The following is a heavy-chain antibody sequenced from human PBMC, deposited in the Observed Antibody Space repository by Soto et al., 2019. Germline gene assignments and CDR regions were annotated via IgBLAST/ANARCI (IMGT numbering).Heavy chain of an antibody. V-gene: IGHV3-23*01. CDR3: AKGEPALVVVAATVFDY. CDR1: GFTFSSYA. Sequence: EVQLLESGGGLVQPGGSLRLSCAASGFTFSSYAMSWVRQAPGKGLEWVSAISGSGGSTYYADSVKGRFTISRDNSKNTLYLQMNSLRAEDTAVYYCAKGEPALVVVAATVFDYWGQGTLVTVS. D-gene: IGHD2-15*01. J-gene: IGHJ4*02. CDR2: ISGSGGST.